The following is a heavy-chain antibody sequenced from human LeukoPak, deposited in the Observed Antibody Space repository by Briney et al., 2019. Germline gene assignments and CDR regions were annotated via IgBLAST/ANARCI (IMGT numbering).Heavy chain of an antibody. J-gene: IGHJ3*02. CDR2: MNPNSGNT. Sequence: ASVKVFCKASGYTFTSYDINWVRQATGQGLEWMGWMNPNSGNTGYAQKFQGRVTITRNTSISTAYMELSSLRSEDTAMYYCARARSAFDIWGQGTMVTVSS. CDR3: ARARSAFDI. V-gene: IGHV1-8*03. CDR1: GYTFTSYD.